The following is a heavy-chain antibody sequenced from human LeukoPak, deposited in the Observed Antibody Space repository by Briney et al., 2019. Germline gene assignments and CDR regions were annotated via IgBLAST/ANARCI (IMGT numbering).Heavy chain of an antibody. J-gene: IGHJ4*02. Sequence: PSETLSLTCTVSGGSISSYYWSWIRQPPGKGLEWIGYIYYSGSTNYNPSLKSRVTISVDTSKNQFSLKLSSVTAADTAVYYCARGAPGPTPYYFDYWGQGTLVTVSS. CDR2: IYYSGST. D-gene: IGHD1-14*01. V-gene: IGHV4-59*01. CDR3: ARGAPGPTPYYFDY. CDR1: GGSISSYY.